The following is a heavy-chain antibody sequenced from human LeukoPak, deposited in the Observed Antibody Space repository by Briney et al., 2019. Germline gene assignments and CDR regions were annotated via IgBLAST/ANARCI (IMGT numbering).Heavy chain of an antibody. Sequence: PGGSLRLSCAASGFTFSSYGMHRVRQAPGKGLEWVAVIWYDGSNKYYADSVKGRFTISRDNSKNTLYLQMNSLRAEDTAVYYCARGGQLWFGEVDYWGQGTLVTVSS. V-gene: IGHV3-33*01. CDR3: ARGGQLWFGEVDY. D-gene: IGHD3-10*01. CDR1: GFTFSSYG. J-gene: IGHJ4*02. CDR2: IWYDGSNK.